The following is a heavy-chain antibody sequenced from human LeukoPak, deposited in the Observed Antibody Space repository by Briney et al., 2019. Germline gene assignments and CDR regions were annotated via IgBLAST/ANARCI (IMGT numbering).Heavy chain of an antibody. D-gene: IGHD3-22*01. J-gene: IGHJ4*02. CDR1: GGTFSSYA. Sequence: GASVKVSCKASGGTFSSYAISWVRQAPGQGLEWMGEIIPIFGTANYAQKFQGRVTITTDESTSTAYMELSSLRSEDTAVYYCAGGRTDTMIVVVTFDYWGQGTLVTVSS. V-gene: IGHV1-69*05. CDR2: IIPIFGTA. CDR3: AGGRTDTMIVVVTFDY.